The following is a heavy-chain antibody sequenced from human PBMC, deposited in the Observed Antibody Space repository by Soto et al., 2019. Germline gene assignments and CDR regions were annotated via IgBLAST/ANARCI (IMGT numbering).Heavy chain of an antibody. J-gene: IGHJ4*02. Sequence: ASVKVSCKASGYTFTSYGISWVRQAPGQGLEWMGWISAYNGDTNYAQKLQGRVTMTTDTSTSTAYMELRSLRSDDTAVYYCARVGKSFIVVVPAVLDYWGQGTLVTVSS. CDR1: GYTFTSYG. CDR2: ISAYNGDT. D-gene: IGHD2-2*01. V-gene: IGHV1-18*01. CDR3: ARVGKSFIVVVPAVLDY.